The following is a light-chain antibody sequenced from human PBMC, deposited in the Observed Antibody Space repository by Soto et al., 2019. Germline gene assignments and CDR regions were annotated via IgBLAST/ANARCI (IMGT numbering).Light chain of an antibody. CDR3: QQYNSYWT. Sequence: DIQLTQSPSFLSAAVGDRVTIICRASQDISNYLAWYQQKPGKAPKLLIYDASSLESGVPSRFSGSGSGTEFTLTISSLQPDDFATYYCQQYNSYWTFGQGTKVEIK. CDR2: DAS. J-gene: IGKJ1*01. V-gene: IGKV1-5*02. CDR1: QDISNY.